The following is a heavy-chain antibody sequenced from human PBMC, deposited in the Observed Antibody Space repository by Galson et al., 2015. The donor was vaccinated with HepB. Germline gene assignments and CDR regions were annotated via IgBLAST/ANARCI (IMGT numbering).Heavy chain of an antibody. Sequence: SLRLSCAASGFTFSSYAMHWVRQAPGKGLEWVAVISYDGSNKYYADSVKGRFTISRDNSKNTLYLQMNSLRAEDTAVYYCARALGYCTNGVCPPFDYWGQGTLVTVSS. CDR2: ISYDGSNK. D-gene: IGHD2-8*01. V-gene: IGHV3-30*04. CDR3: ARALGYCTNGVCPPFDY. J-gene: IGHJ4*02. CDR1: GFTFSSYA.